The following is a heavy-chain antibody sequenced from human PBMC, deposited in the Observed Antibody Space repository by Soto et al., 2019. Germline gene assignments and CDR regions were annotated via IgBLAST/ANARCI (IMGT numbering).Heavy chain of an antibody. V-gene: IGHV3-23*01. CDR1: GFTFSSYA. J-gene: IGHJ6*02. CDR3: AKDAPYIAAAGTVGVYYYYGMDV. CDR2: ISGSGGST. Sequence: GGSLRLSCAASGFTFSSYAMSWVRQAPGKGLEWVSAISGSGGSTYYADSVKDRFTISRDNSKNTLYLQMNSLRAEDTAVYYCAKDAPYIAAAGTVGVYYYYGMDVWGQGTTVTVSS. D-gene: IGHD6-13*01.